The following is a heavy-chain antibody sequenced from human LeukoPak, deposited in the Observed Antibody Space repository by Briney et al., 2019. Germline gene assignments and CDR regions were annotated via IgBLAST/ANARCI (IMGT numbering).Heavy chain of an antibody. CDR1: GFTFSSYD. Sequence: GRSLRLSCAASGFTFSSYDMHWVRQAPGKGLEWVAVISYDGSNKYYADSVKGRFTISRDNSKNTLYLQMNSLRAEDTAVYYCAKDLYSYGTHFDYWGQGTLVTVSS. J-gene: IGHJ4*02. CDR2: ISYDGSNK. CDR3: AKDLYSYGTHFDY. V-gene: IGHV3-30*18. D-gene: IGHD5-18*01.